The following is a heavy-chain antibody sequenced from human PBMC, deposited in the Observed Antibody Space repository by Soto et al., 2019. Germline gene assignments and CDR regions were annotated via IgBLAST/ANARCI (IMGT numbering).Heavy chain of an antibody. CDR2: IYYSGST. Sequence: ASETLSLTCTVSGGSISSYYWSWIRQPPGKGLEWIGYIYYSGSTNYNPSLKSRVTISVDTSKNQFSLKLSSVTAADTAVYYCARGEALLWFGELLPTHFDYWGQGTLVTVSS. V-gene: IGHV4-59*01. CDR3: ARGEALLWFGELLPTHFDY. CDR1: GGSISSYY. D-gene: IGHD3-10*01. J-gene: IGHJ4*02.